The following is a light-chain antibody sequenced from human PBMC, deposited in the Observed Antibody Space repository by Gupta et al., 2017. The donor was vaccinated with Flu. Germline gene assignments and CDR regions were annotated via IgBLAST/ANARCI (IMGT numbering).Light chain of an antibody. Sequence: GDRVTISCRASQRISNDLNWYQQKSGKAPKVLIYAASTWATGVPARFSGSGSGTDFTLTISSLQPEDFATYYCQQNYSTPRTFGEGTKVEIK. CDR3: QQNYSTPRT. CDR2: AAS. CDR1: QRISND. J-gene: IGKJ4*02. V-gene: IGKV1-39*01.